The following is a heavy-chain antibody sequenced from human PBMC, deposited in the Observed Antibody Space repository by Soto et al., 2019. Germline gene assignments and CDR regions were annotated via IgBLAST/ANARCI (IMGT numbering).Heavy chain of an antibody. V-gene: IGHV4-34*01. Sequence: SETLSLTCAVYGGSFSGYYWSWIRQPPGKGLEWIGEINHSGSTNDNPSLKSRVTISVDTSKNQFSLKLSSVTAADTAVYYWARVGLGMGKNFDYWGQGTRVTVSS. D-gene: IGHD3-16*01. J-gene: IGHJ4*02. CDR1: GGSFSGYY. CDR3: ARVGLGMGKNFDY. CDR2: INHSGST.